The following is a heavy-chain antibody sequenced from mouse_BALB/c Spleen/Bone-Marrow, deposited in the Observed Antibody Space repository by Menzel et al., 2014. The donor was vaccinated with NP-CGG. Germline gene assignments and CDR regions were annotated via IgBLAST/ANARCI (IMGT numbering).Heavy chain of an antibody. CDR2: ILPGSGST. Sequence: QVQLQQSGGELMKPGASVKISCKATGYTFSSYWIEWVKQRPGHGLEWIGEILPGSGSTNYNEKFKGKATFTADTFSNTAYMQXXXXXXXXXXXXXXXXXXXXXXXXXGQXTTLTVSS. V-gene: IGHV1-9*01. CDR3: XXXXXXXXXX. J-gene: IGHJ2*01. CDR1: GYTFSSYW.